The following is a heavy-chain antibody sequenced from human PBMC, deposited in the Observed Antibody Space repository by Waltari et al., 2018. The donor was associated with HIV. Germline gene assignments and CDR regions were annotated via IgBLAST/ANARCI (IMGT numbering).Heavy chain of an antibody. J-gene: IGHJ3*02. CDR3: ARLFQETDTFDI. Sequence: QLQLQESGPGLVKPSETLSLTCTVSGGSISSSSYYWGWIRQPPGEGLEWVGRIYYSGSTYYNPSLKSRVTISVDTAKNQFSLKLSSVTAADTAVYYCARLFQETDTFDIWGQGTMVTVSS. V-gene: IGHV4-39*01. CDR2: IYYSGST. CDR1: GGSISSSSYY.